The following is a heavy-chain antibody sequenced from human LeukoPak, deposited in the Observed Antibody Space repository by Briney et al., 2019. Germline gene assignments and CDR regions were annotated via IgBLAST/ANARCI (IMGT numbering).Heavy chain of an antibody. D-gene: IGHD3-16*01. CDR2: IIPIFGTA. CDR1: GGTFSSYA. Sequence: GASVKVSCKASGGTFSSYAISWVRQAPGQGLEWMGGIIPIFGTANYAQKFQGRVTITADESTSTAYVELSSLRSEDTAVYYCARGGTYGRFDPWGRGTLVTVSS. J-gene: IGHJ5*02. V-gene: IGHV1-69*13. CDR3: ARGGTYGRFDP.